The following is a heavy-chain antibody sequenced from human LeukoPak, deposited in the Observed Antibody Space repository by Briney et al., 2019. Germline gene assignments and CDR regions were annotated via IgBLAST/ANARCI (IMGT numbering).Heavy chain of an antibody. CDR1: GYTSTSYY. V-gene: IGHV1-46*01. J-gene: IGHJ4*02. Sequence: ASVKVSCKASGYTSTSYYMHWVRQAPGQGLEWMGIINPSGGSTSYAQKFQGRVTMTRDMSTSTVYMELSSLRSEDTAVYYCARVKRIAAAGTGGYYFDYWGQGTLVTVSS. CDR3: ARVKRIAAAGTGGYYFDY. CDR2: INPSGGST. D-gene: IGHD6-13*01.